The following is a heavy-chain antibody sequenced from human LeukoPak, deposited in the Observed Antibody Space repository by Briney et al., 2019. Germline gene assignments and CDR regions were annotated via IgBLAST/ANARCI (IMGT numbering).Heavy chain of an antibody. D-gene: IGHD6-13*01. Sequence: GGSLRPSCAASGFTFSSYAMHWVSQAPGKGLEWVAVISYDGSNKYYADSVKGRFTISRDNSKNTVYLQMNSLRAEDTAVYYCARRYSSSWCHDYWGQGTLVTVSS. J-gene: IGHJ4*02. CDR2: ISYDGSNK. CDR3: ARRYSSSWCHDY. CDR1: GFTFSSYA. V-gene: IGHV3-30*14.